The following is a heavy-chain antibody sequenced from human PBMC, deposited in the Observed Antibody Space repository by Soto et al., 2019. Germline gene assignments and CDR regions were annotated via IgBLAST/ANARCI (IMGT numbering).Heavy chain of an antibody. CDR1: GDTFTGYY. D-gene: IGHD2-8*01. CDR2: IDPSDSRT. J-gene: IGHJ4*02. V-gene: IGHV5-10-1*01. CDR3: ARHHSNGHYAF. Sequence: KVSCKASGDTFTGYYMHWVRQMPGKGLEWVGKIDPSDSRTMYRPSSRARITISVDKSINTAYLEWGRLKASDTAMYYCARHHSNGHYAFWGQGTLVIVSP.